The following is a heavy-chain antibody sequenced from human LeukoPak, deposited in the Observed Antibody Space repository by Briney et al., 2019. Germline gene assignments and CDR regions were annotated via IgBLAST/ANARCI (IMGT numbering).Heavy chain of an antibody. Sequence: ASVKVSCKSSGYTFTSYYMYWVRQAPGQGLEWMGIINPSGGSTSYAQKFQGRVTMTRDTSTSTVYMELSSLRSEDTAVYYCARDSSMVRGTVDYWGQGTLVTVS. CDR2: INPSGGST. CDR1: GYTFTSYY. D-gene: IGHD3-10*01. V-gene: IGHV1-46*01. J-gene: IGHJ4*02. CDR3: ARDSSMVRGTVDY.